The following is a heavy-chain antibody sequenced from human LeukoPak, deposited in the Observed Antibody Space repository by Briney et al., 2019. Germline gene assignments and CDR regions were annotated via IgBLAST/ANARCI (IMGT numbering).Heavy chain of an antibody. J-gene: IGHJ4*02. V-gene: IGHV5-51*01. D-gene: IGHD1-26*01. CDR3: ATRVDGTYY. CDR1: GYSFTTYW. Sequence: GESLKISCKGSGYSFTTYWIGWMRQMPGKGLEWMAIITPGSSATQYSASLRGQVTISADTSINIAYMQWSSLKASDSAMYYCATRVDGTYYWGQGTLVTVSS. CDR2: ITPGSSAT.